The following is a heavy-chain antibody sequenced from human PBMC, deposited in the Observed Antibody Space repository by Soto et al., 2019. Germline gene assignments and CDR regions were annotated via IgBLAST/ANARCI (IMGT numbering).Heavy chain of an antibody. CDR2: MSPDSGDT. Sequence: QVQLVQSGAEVKKPGASVKVSCKASGYTFTSFDINWVRQATGQGLEWMGWMSPDSGDTGYAQKFQGRVTMTRSSSISTAYMELSSLRSEDTAVYYCARGPHSSSAFDIWGQGTVVSVSS. J-gene: IGHJ3*02. CDR1: GYTFTSFD. D-gene: IGHD2-15*01. CDR3: ARGPHSSSAFDI. V-gene: IGHV1-8*02.